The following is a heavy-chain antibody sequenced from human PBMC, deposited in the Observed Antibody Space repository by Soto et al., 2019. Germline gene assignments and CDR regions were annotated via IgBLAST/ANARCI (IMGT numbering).Heavy chain of an antibody. CDR2: IWYDGSNK. Sequence: PGGSLRLSCAASGFTFSSYGMHWVRQAPGKGLEWVAVIWYDGSNKYYADSVKGRFTISRDNSKNTLYLQMNSLRAEDTAVYYCARSVWWYYYYYYMDVWGKGTTVTVSS. J-gene: IGHJ6*03. V-gene: IGHV3-33*01. CDR3: ARSVWWYYYYYYMDV. D-gene: IGHD2-21*01. CDR1: GFTFSSYG.